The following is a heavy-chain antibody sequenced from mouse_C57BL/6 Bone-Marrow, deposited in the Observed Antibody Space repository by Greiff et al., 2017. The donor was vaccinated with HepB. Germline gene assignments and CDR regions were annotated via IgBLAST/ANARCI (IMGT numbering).Heavy chain of an antibody. V-gene: IGHV14-3*01. D-gene: IGHD1-1*01. CDR2: IDPANGNT. CDR3: VRSLLPGLGSLFAY. J-gene: IGHJ3*01. CDR1: GFNIKNTY. Sequence: VQLQQSVAELVRPGATVKLSCTASGFNIKNTYMHWVKQRPEQGLEWIGRIDPANGNTKYAPKFQGKATITADTSSNTAYLQLSSLTSEDTAIYYCVRSLLPGLGSLFAYWGQGTLVTVSA.